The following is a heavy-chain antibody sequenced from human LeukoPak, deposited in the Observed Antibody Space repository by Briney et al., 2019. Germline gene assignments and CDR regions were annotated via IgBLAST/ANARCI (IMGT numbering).Heavy chain of an antibody. CDR3: ARKAVRYCSSTSCYIGDYYYYGMDV. V-gene: IGHV1-2*02. D-gene: IGHD2-2*02. CDR2: INPNSGGT. Sequence: ASVKVSCKASGYTFTGYYMHWVRQAPGQGLEWMGWINPNSGGTNYAQKFQGRVTMTRDTSISTAYMELSRLRSDDMAVYYCARKAVRYCSSTSCYIGDYYYYGMDVWGQGTTVTVSS. CDR1: GYTFTGYY. J-gene: IGHJ6*02.